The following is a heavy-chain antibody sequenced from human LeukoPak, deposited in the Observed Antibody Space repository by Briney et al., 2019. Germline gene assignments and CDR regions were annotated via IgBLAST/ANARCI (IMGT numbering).Heavy chain of an antibody. D-gene: IGHD5-12*01. CDR3: ARDPLGYSGYNYDDY. V-gene: IGHV3-11*01. J-gene: IGHJ4*02. CDR1: GFTFSDYY. CDR2: ISSSGTTI. Sequence: GGSLRLSCAASGFTFSDYYMSWIRQAPGKGLEWVSYISSSGTTIYYAGSVRGRFTISRDNAKNSPYLQMNSLRAEDTAVYYCARDPLGYSGYNYDDYWGQGTLVTVSS.